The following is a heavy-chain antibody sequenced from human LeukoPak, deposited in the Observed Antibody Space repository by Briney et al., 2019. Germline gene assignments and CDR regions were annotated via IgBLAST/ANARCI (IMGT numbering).Heavy chain of an antibody. D-gene: IGHD6-6*01. J-gene: IGHJ4*02. CDR3: ARDRYSSSGGSVGDY. CDR2: INPNSGGT. CDR1: GYTFTSYG. Sequence: GASVKVSCKASGYTFTSYGISWVRQAPGQGLEWMGWINPNSGGTNYAQKFQGRVTMTRDTSIGTAYMELRRLRSDDTAVYYCARDRYSSSGGSVGDYWGQGTLVTVSS. V-gene: IGHV1-2*02.